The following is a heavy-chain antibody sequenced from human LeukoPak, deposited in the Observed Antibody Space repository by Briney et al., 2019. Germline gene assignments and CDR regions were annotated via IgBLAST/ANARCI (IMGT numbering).Heavy chain of an antibody. V-gene: IGHV3-30-3*01. CDR2: ISYDGSTK. J-gene: IGHJ4*02. CDR1: GFTFSTYA. Sequence: PGGSLRLSCAASGFTFSTYAMHWVRQAPGKGLEWVAVISYDGSTKYYADSVKGRFTISRDNSNNTLYLQMSSLRTEDTAVYYRARDPSQDDYWGQGTLVTVSS. CDR3: ARDPSQDDY.